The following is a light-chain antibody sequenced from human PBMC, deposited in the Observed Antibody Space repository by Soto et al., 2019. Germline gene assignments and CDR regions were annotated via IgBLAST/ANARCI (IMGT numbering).Light chain of an antibody. CDR3: QQRRSWRT. CDR2: DAS. Sequence: EIALTQSPATLSLSPGGRATHSCRASQSVRSYLDWYQQKPGQAPRLLIYDASNRATGIPARFSGSGSGINITTIISSLEPEDFAVYYWQQRRSWRTFGGGTKVDIK. CDR1: QSVRSY. J-gene: IGKJ4*02. V-gene: IGKV3-11*01.